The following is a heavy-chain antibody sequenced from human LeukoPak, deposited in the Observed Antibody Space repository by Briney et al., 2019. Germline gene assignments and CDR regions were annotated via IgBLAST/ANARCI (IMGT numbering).Heavy chain of an antibody. J-gene: IGHJ6*02. CDR1: GFTFSSYS. CDR2: ISSSSSYI. D-gene: IGHD2-2*01. Sequence: PGGSLRLSCAASGFTFSSYSMTWVRQAPGKGLEWVSSISSSSSYIYYADSVKGRFTISRDNAKNSLYLQMNSLRAEDTAVYYCARLYCSSTSCYSIDYYYGMDVWGQGTTVTVSS. V-gene: IGHV3-21*01. CDR3: ARLYCSSTSCYSIDYYYGMDV.